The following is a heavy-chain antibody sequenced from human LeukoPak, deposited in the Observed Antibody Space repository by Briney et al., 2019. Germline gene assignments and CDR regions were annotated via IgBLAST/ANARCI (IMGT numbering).Heavy chain of an antibody. CDR2: INPNSGGT. V-gene: IGHV1-2*02. J-gene: IGHJ4*02. Sequence: ASVKVSCKASGYTFTGYYMHWVRQAPGQGLEWMGWINPNSGGTNYAQKFQGRVTMTRDTSITTAYMELSRLGSDDTAVYYCALGYCSTTTCYPHEYWGQGNLVTVSS. CDR3: ALGYCSTTTCYPHEY. CDR1: GYTFTGYY. D-gene: IGHD2-2*01.